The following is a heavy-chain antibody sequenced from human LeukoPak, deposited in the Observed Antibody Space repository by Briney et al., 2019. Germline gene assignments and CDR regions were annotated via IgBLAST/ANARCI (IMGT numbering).Heavy chain of an antibody. D-gene: IGHD4-17*01. CDR1: GYTFTSYA. CDR3: ARVTDGDYHFDY. V-gene: IGHV1-3*03. Sequence: ASVKVSCKASGYTFTSYAMHRVRQAPGQRLEWMGWINAGNGNTKYSQEFQGRVTITRDTSASTAYMELSSLRSEDMAVYYCARVTDGDYHFDYWGQGTLVTVSS. CDR2: INAGNGNT. J-gene: IGHJ4*02.